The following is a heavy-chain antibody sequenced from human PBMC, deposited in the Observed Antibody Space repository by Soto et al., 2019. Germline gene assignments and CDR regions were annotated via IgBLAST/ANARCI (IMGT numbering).Heavy chain of an antibody. CDR1: GFTFSSYG. J-gene: IGHJ6*02. CDR3: AKDPRSGYSYEYGMDV. Sequence: PGGSLRLSCAASGFTFSSYGMHWVRQAPGKGLEWAAVIAYDGSNKYYADSVKGRFTISRDNSKNTLYLQMNSLRAEDTAVYYCAKDPRSGYSYEYGMDVWGQGTTVTVSS. D-gene: IGHD5-18*01. CDR2: IAYDGSNK. V-gene: IGHV3-30*18.